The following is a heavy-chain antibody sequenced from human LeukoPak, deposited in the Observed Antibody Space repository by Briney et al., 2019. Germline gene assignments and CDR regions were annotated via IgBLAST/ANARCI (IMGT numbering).Heavy chain of an antibody. J-gene: IGHJ4*02. CDR2: IYYSGST. CDR3: ARVGNYDILTGYYKPLYYFDY. V-gene: IGHV4-59*01. CDR1: GGSISSYY. D-gene: IGHD3-9*01. Sequence: SETLSLTCTVSGGSISSYYWSWIRQPPGKGLEWIGYIYYSGSTSYNPSLKSRVTISVDTSKNQFSLKLSSVTAADTAVYYCARVGNYDILTGYYKPLYYFDYWGQGTLVTVSS.